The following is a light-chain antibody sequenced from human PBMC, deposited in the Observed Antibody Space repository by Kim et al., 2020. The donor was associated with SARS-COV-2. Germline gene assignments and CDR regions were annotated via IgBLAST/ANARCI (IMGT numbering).Light chain of an antibody. V-gene: IGKV1-27*01. CDR3: QKYNSAPLT. J-gene: IGKJ1*01. CDR1: QDIANS. Sequence: DIQMTQSPSSLSASVGDRVTITCRASQDIANSLAWYQQKPGKAPKLLIYAASTLQSGVPSRFSGSGSGTQFTLTIGSLQTEDVATYYCQKYNSAPLTFGRGTKVDIK. CDR2: AAS.